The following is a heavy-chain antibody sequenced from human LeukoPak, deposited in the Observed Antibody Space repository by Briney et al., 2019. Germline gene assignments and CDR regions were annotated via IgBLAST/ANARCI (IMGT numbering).Heavy chain of an antibody. CDR3: ARVVNGRFGEFLDY. Sequence: PGGSLRLSCAASGFTFSSYWMHWVRQAPGKGLVWVSRINSDASSTSYADSVKGRFTISRDNAKNTLYLQMNSLRAEDTAVYYCARVVNGRFGEFLDYWGQGTLVIVSS. CDR1: GFTFSSYW. J-gene: IGHJ4*02. V-gene: IGHV3-74*01. CDR2: INSDASST. D-gene: IGHD3-10*01.